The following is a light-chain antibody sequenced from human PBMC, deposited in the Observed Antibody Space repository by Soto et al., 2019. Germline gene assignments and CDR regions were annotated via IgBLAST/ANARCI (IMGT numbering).Light chain of an antibody. V-gene: IGKV3-20*01. Sequence: MLTQSPGTLSLSTGERATLSCRASESVSSSLAWYQQKPGQAPRLLIYGASSRAAGIPDRFSGRGSGTDFTLTISRLEPEDFAVYYCQQYGSSPQPFGQGTKVDIK. J-gene: IGKJ1*01. CDR3: QQYGSSPQP. CDR1: ESVSSS. CDR2: GAS.